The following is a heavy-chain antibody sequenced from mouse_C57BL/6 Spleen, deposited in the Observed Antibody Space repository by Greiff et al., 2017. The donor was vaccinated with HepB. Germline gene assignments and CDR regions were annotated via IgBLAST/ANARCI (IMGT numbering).Heavy chain of an antibody. CDR3: TVHYDDDGRPFAY. J-gene: IGHJ3*01. Sequence: DVKLQESGGGLVQPGGSMKLSCVASGFTFSNYWMNWVRQSPEKGLEWVAQIRLKSDNDATHYSESVKGRFTISRDDSKSSVYLQMNNLRAEDTGIYYCTVHYDDDGRPFAYWGQGTLVTVSA. CDR2: IRLKSDNDAT. D-gene: IGHD2-4*01. CDR1: GFTFSNYW. V-gene: IGHV6-3*01.